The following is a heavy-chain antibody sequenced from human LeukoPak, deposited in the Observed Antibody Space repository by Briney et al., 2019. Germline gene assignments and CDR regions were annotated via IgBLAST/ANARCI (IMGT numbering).Heavy chain of an antibody. J-gene: IGHJ4*02. CDR1: GFTFTSYS. V-gene: IGHV3-23*01. CDR2: ISGGGGST. CDR3: ARVGLSGSYPFDY. D-gene: IGHD1-26*01. Sequence: GGSLRLSCAASGFTFTSYSMNWVRQAPGKGLEWVSTISGGGGSTYYADSVKGRFTISRDNAKNSLYLQMNSLRAEDAAVYYCARVGLSGSYPFDYWGQGTLVTVSS.